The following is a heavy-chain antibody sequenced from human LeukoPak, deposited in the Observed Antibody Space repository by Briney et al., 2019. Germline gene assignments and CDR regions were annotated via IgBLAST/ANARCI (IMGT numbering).Heavy chain of an antibody. CDR2: IYSGGST. V-gene: IGHV3-66*01. J-gene: IGHJ4*02. CDR1: GFTFSNYP. CDR3: ATGGDSSGPYYFDY. D-gene: IGHD3-22*01. Sequence: PGRSLRLSCADSGFTFSNYPIHWVRQAPGKGLEWVSVIYSGGSTYYADSVKGRFTISRDNSKNTLYLQMNSLRAEDTAVYYCATGGDSSGPYYFDYWGQGTLVTVSS.